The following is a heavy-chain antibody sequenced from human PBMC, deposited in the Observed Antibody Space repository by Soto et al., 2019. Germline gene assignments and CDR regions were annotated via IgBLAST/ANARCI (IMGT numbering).Heavy chain of an antibody. CDR2: INPKSGGT. D-gene: IGHD2-8*01. J-gene: IGHJ6*02. CDR1: GYSFTDYH. CDR3: ARGDSTDCSNGVCSFFYNHDMDV. V-gene: IGHV1-2*04. Sequence: SVKVSCKASGYSFTDYHIHWVRQAPGQGLEWLGRINPKSGGTSTAQKFQGWVTMTTDTSISTASMELTRLTSDDTAIYYCARGDSTDCSNGVCSFFYNHDMDVWGQGTTVTVSS.